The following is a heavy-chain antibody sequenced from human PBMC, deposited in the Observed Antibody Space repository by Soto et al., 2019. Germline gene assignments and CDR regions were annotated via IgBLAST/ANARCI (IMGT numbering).Heavy chain of an antibody. CDR1: GFTFSSYD. CDR3: ARKDDYGHYDY. D-gene: IGHD4-17*01. J-gene: IGHJ4*02. Sequence: PGGSLRLSCAASGFTFSSYDMHWVRQATGKGLEWVSAIGTAGDTYYPGSVKGRFTISRENAKNSLYLQMNSLRAGDTAVYYCARKDDYGHYDYWGQGTLVTVSS. V-gene: IGHV3-13*01. CDR2: IGTAGDT.